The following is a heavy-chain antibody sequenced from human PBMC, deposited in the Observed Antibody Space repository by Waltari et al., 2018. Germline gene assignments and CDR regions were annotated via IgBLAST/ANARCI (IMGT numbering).Heavy chain of an antibody. D-gene: IGHD3-16*02. Sequence: VQLQQWGAGLLKPSETLSLTCAVYGGSFSGYYWSWIRQPQGKGLEWIGEINHSGSTNYNPTRKSRVTISVDTSKNQFSLKLSSVTAADTAVYYCARGSYDYVWGSYRYSNYYYYGMDVWGQGTTVTVSS. CDR2: INHSGST. CDR3: ARGSYDYVWGSYRYSNYYYYGMDV. V-gene: IGHV4-34*01. J-gene: IGHJ6*02. CDR1: GGSFSGYY.